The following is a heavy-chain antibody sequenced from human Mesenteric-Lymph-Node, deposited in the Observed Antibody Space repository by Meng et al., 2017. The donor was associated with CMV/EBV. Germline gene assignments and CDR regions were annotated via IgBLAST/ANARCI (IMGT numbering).Heavy chain of an antibody. CDR3: ARRGNYDSDYSEY. Sequence: QLQLQGSGPGRVKTSETLSLPCIVSGDAISNVTYDWTGIRQPPGKGLEWIGSVHYSGTTCYNPSLKGRLTISVDTSANLFSLRLTTVTAADTATYYCARRGNYDSDYSEYWGQGTLVTVSS. CDR1: GDAISNVTYD. D-gene: IGHD3-22*01. CDR2: VHYSGTT. J-gene: IGHJ4*02. V-gene: IGHV4-39*01.